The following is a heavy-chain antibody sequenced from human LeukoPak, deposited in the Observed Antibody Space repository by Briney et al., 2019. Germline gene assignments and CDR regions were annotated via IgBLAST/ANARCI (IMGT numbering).Heavy chain of an antibody. CDR1: GFTFNNYN. CDR2: ISRSSIYI. Sequence: GGSLRLSCAASGFTFNNYNMNWVRQAPGKGLEWVSSISRSSIYIYYANSVKGRFTISRDNAKKSLYLQMNSLRAEDTAVYYCARGRYDSSGYYPIFDFWGQGTLVTVSS. J-gene: IGHJ4*02. D-gene: IGHD3-22*01. CDR3: ARGRYDSSGYYPIFDF. V-gene: IGHV3-21*01.